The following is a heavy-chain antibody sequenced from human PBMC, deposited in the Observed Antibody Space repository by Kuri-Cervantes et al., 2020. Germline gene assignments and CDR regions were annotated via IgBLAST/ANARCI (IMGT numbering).Heavy chain of an antibody. J-gene: IGHJ6*02. CDR3: ARGSVGATTGYYYGMDV. Sequence: GESLKISCAASGFTFSSYGMHWVRQAPGKGLEWVAVIWYDGSNKYYADSVKGRFTISRDNSKNTLYLQMNSLRAEDTAVYYCARGSVGATTGYYYGMDVWGQGTTVTVSS. D-gene: IGHD1-26*01. CDR1: GFTFSSYG. CDR2: IWYDGSNK. V-gene: IGHV3-33*08.